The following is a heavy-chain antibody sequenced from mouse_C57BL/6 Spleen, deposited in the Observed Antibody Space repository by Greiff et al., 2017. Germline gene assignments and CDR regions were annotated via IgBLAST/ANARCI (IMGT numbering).Heavy chain of an antibody. CDR2: IYPGDGDT. D-gene: IGHD1-1*01. J-gene: IGHJ1*03. CDR1: GYAFSSYW. V-gene: IGHV1-80*01. Sequence: VQLQQSGAELVKPGASVKISCKASGYAFSSYWMNWVKQRPGKGLEWIGQIYPGDGDTNYNGKFKGKATLTADKSSSTAYMQLSSLTSDDSAVYFCANRGLYGSSPWYFDVWGTGTTVTVSS. CDR3: ANRGLYGSSPWYFDV.